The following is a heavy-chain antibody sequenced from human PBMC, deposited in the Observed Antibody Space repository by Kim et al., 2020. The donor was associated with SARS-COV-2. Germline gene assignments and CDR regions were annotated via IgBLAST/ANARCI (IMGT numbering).Heavy chain of an antibody. V-gene: IGHV3-11*05. D-gene: IGHD3-10*01. CDR3: ARGMVGVLWFGEFLYDF. CDR1: GFTLSDYH. J-gene: IGHJ4*01. Sequence: GGSLRLSCAASGFTLSDYHMSWIRQAPGKGLEWVSYMRSSTTYTDYADSVRGRFTISRDNAKNSLYLQMNSLRAEDTAVYYCARGMVGVLWFGEFLYDFWGHGTLVTVSS. CDR2: MRSSTTYT.